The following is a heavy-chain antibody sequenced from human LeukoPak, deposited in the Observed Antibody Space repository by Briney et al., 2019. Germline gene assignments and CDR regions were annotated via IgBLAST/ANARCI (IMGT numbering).Heavy chain of an antibody. J-gene: IGHJ4*02. V-gene: IGHV4-61*05. CDR2: IYYSGST. CDR3: ASSGGATTFDY. Sequence: PSETLSLTCTVSGGSISSSSYYWGWIRQPPGKGLEWIGYIYYSGSTNYNPSLKSRVTISVDTSKNQFSLKLSSVTAADTAVYYCASSGGATTFDYWGQGTLVTVSS. D-gene: IGHD1-26*01. CDR1: GGSISSSSYY.